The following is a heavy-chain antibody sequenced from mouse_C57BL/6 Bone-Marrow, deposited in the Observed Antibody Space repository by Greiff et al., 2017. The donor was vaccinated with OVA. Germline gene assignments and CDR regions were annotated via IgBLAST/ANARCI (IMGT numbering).Heavy chain of an antibody. J-gene: IGHJ1*03. CDR3: ARTRTTYGSSYDWYFDV. CDR2: ISYSGST. CDR1: GYSITSDY. Sequence: EVQLKESGPGLAKPSQTLSLTCSVTGYSITSDYWNWIRKFPGNKLEYMGYISYSGSTYYNPSLKSRISITRDTSKNQYYLQLNSVTTEDTATYYCARTRTTYGSSYDWYFDVWGTGTTVTVSS. D-gene: IGHD1-1*01. V-gene: IGHV3-8*01.